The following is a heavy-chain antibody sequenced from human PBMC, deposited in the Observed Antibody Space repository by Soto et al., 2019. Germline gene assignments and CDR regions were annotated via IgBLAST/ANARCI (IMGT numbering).Heavy chain of an antibody. D-gene: IGHD6-19*01. Sequence: PSETLSLTCSVSGGSISSYYWSWIRQPPGKGLEWIGYIYYTGTTNYNPSLKSPVTISVDTSKNQFSLKLRSMTAADTAVYYCARHASRGIAVAGTFYDYWGQGALVTVSS. J-gene: IGHJ4*02. CDR3: ARHASRGIAVAGTFYDY. V-gene: IGHV4-59*08. CDR2: IYYTGTT. CDR1: GGSISSYY.